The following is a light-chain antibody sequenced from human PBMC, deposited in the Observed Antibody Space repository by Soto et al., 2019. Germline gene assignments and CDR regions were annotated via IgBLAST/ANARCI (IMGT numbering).Light chain of an antibody. CDR3: SSYTSSTDYV. CDR1: TSDFGFYNY. J-gene: IGLJ1*01. CDR2: EVT. Sequence: QSVLTQPASVSGSPGQSITISCTGTTSDFGFYNYVSWYQHHPGKAPKLLIYEVTNRHSGVSNRFSGSKSGNTASLTISGLQAEDEADYYRSSYTSSTDYVFGTGTKAPS. V-gene: IGLV2-14*01.